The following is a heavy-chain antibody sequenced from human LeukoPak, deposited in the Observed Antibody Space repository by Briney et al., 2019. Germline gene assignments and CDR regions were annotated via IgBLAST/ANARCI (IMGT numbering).Heavy chain of an antibody. D-gene: IGHD2-2*02. J-gene: IGHJ4*02. V-gene: IGHV3-23*01. Sequence: GGSLRLSCAASGFTFSTYAMSWVRQAPGKGLEWVSAISGSGGSTYYADSVKGRFTISRDNSKNTLYLQMNSLRAEDTAVYYCAKGGGYCSSTSCYKDYWGQGTLVTVSS. CDR2: ISGSGGST. CDR3: AKGGGYCSSTSCYKDY. CDR1: GFTFSTYA.